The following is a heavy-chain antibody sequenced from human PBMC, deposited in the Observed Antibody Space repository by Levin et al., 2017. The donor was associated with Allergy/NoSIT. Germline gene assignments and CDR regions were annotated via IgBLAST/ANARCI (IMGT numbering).Heavy chain of an antibody. Sequence: SGGSLRLSCAVSGFIFSDYYMSWIRQTPEKGLEWISYISTGGRTIYYADSVKGRFTISRDNANNSLSLQMNSLRVEDTAVYFCARPGGSGYGHFDYWGQGILVTVSS. CDR3: ARPGGSGYGHFDY. CDR1: GFIFSDYY. CDR2: ISTGGRTI. J-gene: IGHJ4*02. V-gene: IGHV3-11*01. D-gene: IGHD3-22*01.